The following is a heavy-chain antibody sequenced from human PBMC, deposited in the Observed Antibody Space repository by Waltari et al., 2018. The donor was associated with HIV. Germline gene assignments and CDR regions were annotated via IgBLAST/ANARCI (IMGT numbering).Heavy chain of an antibody. Sequence: QVQLVESGGGVAQPGRSLNLACAASGFSFRNYAMHWVRQAPGKGLEWLTLISYDETNEYYTDSVRGRFTISRDNSKNMLYLQMNNLRPEDTAIYYCVVSSFDYWGQGTLVTVSS. V-gene: IGHV3-30*03. D-gene: IGHD3-10*01. J-gene: IGHJ4*02. CDR2: ISYDETNE. CDR1: GFSFRNYA. CDR3: VVSSFDY.